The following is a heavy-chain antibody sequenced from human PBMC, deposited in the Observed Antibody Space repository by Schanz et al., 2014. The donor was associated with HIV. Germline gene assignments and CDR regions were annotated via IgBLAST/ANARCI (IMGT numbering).Heavy chain of an antibody. V-gene: IGHV1-69*01. CDR1: GYIFTSNG. D-gene: IGHD1-26*01. Sequence: QVQLVQSGAEGRKPGASVKVSCKTSGYIFTSNGISWVRQAPGQGLQWMGGIIPFFGTANYAQTLQGRLTITADESTGTAYMDLTSLRYEDTALYYCAASMYNGSYGTHYYFDLWGRGTLVTVSS. CDR3: AASMYNGSYGTHYYFDL. CDR2: IIPFFGTA. J-gene: IGHJ2*01.